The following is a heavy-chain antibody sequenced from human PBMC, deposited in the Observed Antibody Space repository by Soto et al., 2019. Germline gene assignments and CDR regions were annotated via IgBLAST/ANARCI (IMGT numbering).Heavy chain of an antibody. CDR1: GGSINTYY. D-gene: IGHD6-19*01. CDR3: ARVFSGGGDYYYYGMDL. J-gene: IGHJ6*02. V-gene: IGHV4-59*01. Sequence: SETLSLTCTVSGGSINTYYWNWIRQPPGKGLEWVGYIYYSGTTYYNPSLKSRISISIDKSKNQFSLKLSSVTAADTAVYYCARVFSGGGDYYYYGMDLWGQGSTVTSP. CDR2: IYYSGTT.